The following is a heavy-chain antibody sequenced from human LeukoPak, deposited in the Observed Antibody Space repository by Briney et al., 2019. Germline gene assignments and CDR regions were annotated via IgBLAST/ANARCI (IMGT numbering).Heavy chain of an antibody. CDR1: GFTFRNYA. J-gene: IGHJ4*02. CDR2: ISNDERNE. CDR3: ARGGSSSWYGDY. V-gene: IGHV3-30*04. Sequence: GGSLRLSCAASGFTFRNYAMHWVRQAPGKGLEWVAVISNDERNEYYAGSVKGRFTISRDNSKNTLYLQMNSLRAVDTAVYYCARGGSSSWYGDYWGQGTLVTVSS. D-gene: IGHD6-13*01.